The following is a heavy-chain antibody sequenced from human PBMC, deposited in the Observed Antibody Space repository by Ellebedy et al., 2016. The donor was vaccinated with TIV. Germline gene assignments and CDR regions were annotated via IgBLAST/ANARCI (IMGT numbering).Heavy chain of an antibody. J-gene: IGHJ3*02. V-gene: IGHV4-59*01. CDR3: ARDQHSSGWYDQDAFDI. D-gene: IGHD6-19*01. Sequence: SETLSLXXTVSGGSISSYYWSWIRQPPGKGLEWIGYIYYSGSTNYNPSLKSRVTISVDTSKNQFSLKLSSVTAADTAVYYCARDQHSSGWYDQDAFDIWGQGTMVTVSS. CDR2: IYYSGST. CDR1: GGSISSYY.